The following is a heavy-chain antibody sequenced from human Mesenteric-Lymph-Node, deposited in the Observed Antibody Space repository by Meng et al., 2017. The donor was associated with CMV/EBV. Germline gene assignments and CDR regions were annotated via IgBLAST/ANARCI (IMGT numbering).Heavy chain of an antibody. D-gene: IGHD2-21*01. CDR3: ARDIGCGGGCHSDYYKYFVMDV. CDR2: ISSYNGTT. J-gene: IGHJ6*02. Sequence: YGSSWVRQAPGQGLEWLGWISSYNGTTKYAQKLQGRVTMTTDTSTRTTYMEVRSLRSDDTAVYYCARDIGCGGGCHSDYYKYFVMDVWGQGTTVTVSS. V-gene: IGHV1-18*01. CDR1: YG.